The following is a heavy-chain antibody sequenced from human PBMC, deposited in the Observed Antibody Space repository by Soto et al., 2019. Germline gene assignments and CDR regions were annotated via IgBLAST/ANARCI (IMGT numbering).Heavy chain of an antibody. D-gene: IGHD2-15*01. V-gene: IGHV1-2*02. CDR1: GYTFTVYY. CDR3: ARDLAKGGGSAGFDY. CDR2: INPKSGGT. J-gene: IGHJ4*02. Sequence: QVQLVQSGAEVKKPGASVNVSCKASGYTFTVYYMHWVRQAPGQGLEWMGWINPKSGGTMYPQKFQGRVTMTWDTSISTAYMALTRLRSDDTAGYYCARDLAKGGGSAGFDYWGPGTLVTVSS.